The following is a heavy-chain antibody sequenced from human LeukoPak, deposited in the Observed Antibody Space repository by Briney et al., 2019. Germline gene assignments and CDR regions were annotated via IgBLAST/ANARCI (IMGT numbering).Heavy chain of an antibody. V-gene: IGHV4-34*01. CDR3: ANIAAGALDI. CDR2: INHSGST. J-gene: IGHJ3*02. Sequence: SETLSLTCAVYGGSFSGYYWSWIRQPPGKGLEWIGEINHSGSTNYNPSLKSRVTISVDTSKNQFSLKLSSVTAADTAVYYCANIAAGALDIWGQGTMVTVSS. D-gene: IGHD6-13*01. CDR1: GGSFSGYY.